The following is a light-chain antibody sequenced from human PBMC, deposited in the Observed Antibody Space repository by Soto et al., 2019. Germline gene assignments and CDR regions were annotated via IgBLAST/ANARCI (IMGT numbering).Light chain of an antibody. CDR3: AAWDDSLWV. Sequence: QSALTQPPSASGTPGQRVTITCSGSSSNIGTNTVRWYRQLPGTAPKVLVYNDHERPSGVPDRFSGSKSGTSASLAISGLQSEDEADYYCAAWDDSLWVFGGGTKLTVL. J-gene: IGLJ3*02. CDR2: NDH. V-gene: IGLV1-44*01. CDR1: SSNIGTNT.